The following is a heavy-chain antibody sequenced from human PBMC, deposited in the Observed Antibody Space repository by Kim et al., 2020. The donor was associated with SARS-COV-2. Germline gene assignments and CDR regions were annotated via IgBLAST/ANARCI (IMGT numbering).Heavy chain of an antibody. J-gene: IGHJ4*02. Sequence: YNPSLKSRVTITVDPAKNQFSLKLSSVTAADTAVYYCARGNYGSGGVDYWGQGTLVTVSS. V-gene: IGHV4-59*09. CDR3: ARGNYGSGGVDY. D-gene: IGHD3-10*01.